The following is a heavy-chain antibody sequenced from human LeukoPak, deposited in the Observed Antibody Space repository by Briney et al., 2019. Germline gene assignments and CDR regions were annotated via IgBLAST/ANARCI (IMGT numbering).Heavy chain of an antibody. Sequence: GGSLRLSCAASGFTFSSYAMSWVRQAPGKGLEWVALISYDGSNTYYADSVKGRFTISRDDSKNTLYLQMNSLRAEDTAVYYCAKDSYYDTRGVDFWGQGTLVTVSS. CDR2: ISYDGSNT. V-gene: IGHV3-30*18. CDR3: AKDSYYDTRGVDF. J-gene: IGHJ4*02. CDR1: GFTFSSYA. D-gene: IGHD3-22*01.